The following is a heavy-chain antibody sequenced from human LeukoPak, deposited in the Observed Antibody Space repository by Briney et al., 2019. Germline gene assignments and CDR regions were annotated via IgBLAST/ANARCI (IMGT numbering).Heavy chain of an antibody. CDR2: IYSGGST. CDR1: GASISSGTYY. V-gene: IGHV4-61*02. Sequence: TSQTLSLTCTVSGASISSGTYYFTWIRQPAGKGPEWIGRIYSGGSTYYNPSLKSRVTISLDTSKNQFSLKLSSVTAADTAVYYCASRGFASGYCSRNSCYDYYFYYMDVWGKGTTVTVSS. J-gene: IGHJ6*03. CDR3: ASRGFASGYCSRNSCYDYYFYYMDV. D-gene: IGHD2-2*03.